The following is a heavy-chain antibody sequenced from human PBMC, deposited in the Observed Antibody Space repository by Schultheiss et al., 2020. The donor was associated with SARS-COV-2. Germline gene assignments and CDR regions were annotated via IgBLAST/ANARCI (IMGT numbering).Heavy chain of an antibody. V-gene: IGHV3-74*01. D-gene: IGHD2-15*01. Sequence: GGSLRLSCAASGFASSSYGMNWVRQAPGKGLEWVSRIHGDGSRTSYADSVKGRFTISRDNAKNTLQLQMNSLRTEDTAVYYCTTDQVAPFDYWGQGTLVTVSS. CDR2: IHGDGSRT. J-gene: IGHJ4*02. CDR1: GFASSSYG. CDR3: TTDQVAPFDY.